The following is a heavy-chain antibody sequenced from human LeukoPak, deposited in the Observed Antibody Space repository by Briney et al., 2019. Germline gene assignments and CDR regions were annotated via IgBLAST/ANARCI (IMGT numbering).Heavy chain of an antibody. D-gene: IGHD2-15*01. CDR2: IYHSGST. CDR3: ATTQVPYCSGGSCYSSYNWFDP. Sequence: SETLSLTCAVSGGSISSSNWWSWVRQPPGKGLEWIGEIYHSGSTNYNPSLKSRVTISVDKSKNQFSLKLSSVTAADTAVYYCATTQVPYCSGGSCYSSYNWFDPWGQGTLVTVSS. V-gene: IGHV4-4*02. J-gene: IGHJ5*02. CDR1: GGSISSSNW.